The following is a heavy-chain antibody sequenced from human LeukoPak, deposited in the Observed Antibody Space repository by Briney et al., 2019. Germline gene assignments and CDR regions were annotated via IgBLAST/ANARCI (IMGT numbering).Heavy chain of an antibody. D-gene: IGHD3-10*01. CDR3: ARRRFGFGGAVRLNYDYYMDV. Sequence: PSETLSLTCGVYSGSFSGYYWSWIRQSPGKGLEWIGEINHSGSTNYKPSLKSRVTISVDTSKNQFSLKMSSMTAADTAVSYRARRRFGFGGAVRLNYDYYMDVWGKGTTVTISS. V-gene: IGHV4-34*01. J-gene: IGHJ6*03. CDR1: SGSFSGYY. CDR2: INHSGST.